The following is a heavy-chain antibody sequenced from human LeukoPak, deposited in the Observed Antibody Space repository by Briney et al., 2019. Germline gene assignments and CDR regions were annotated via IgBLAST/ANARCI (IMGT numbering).Heavy chain of an antibody. Sequence: SETLSLTCTVSGGSISSSSYYWGWIRQPPGKGLEWIGSIYYSGSTYYNPSLKSRVTISVDTSKDQFSLKLSSVTAADTAVYYCARRGEIWFGELSRTYYFDYWGQGTLVTVPS. CDR2: IYYSGST. V-gene: IGHV4-39*01. D-gene: IGHD3-10*01. CDR1: GGSISSSSYY. J-gene: IGHJ4*02. CDR3: ARRGEIWFGELSRTYYFDY.